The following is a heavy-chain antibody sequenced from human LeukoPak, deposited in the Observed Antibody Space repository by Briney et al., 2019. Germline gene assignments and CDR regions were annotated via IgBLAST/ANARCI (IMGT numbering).Heavy chain of an antibody. Sequence: GGSLRLSCAASGFTFSNYVMSWVRQAPGKGLEWVSAISGSGGSIFYADSVKGRLTISRDTSKNTLYLQMHSLRAEDTAIYDGLIDWGGDSPTSEYYYDGYWGQGTLVTVSS. CDR1: GFTFSNYV. V-gene: IGHV3-23*01. J-gene: IGHJ4*02. D-gene: IGHD3-22*01. CDR2: ISGSGGSI. CDR3: LIDWGGDSPTSEYYYDGY.